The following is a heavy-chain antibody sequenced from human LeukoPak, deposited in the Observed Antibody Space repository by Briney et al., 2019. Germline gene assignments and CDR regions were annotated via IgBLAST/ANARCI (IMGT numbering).Heavy chain of an antibody. J-gene: IGHJ2*01. D-gene: IGHD1/OR15-1a*01. V-gene: IGHV4-59*01. CDR2: IYFSGTT. Sequence: SETRSLTCTVSGGSISSYYWSWIRQPPGKGLEWIGYIYFSGTTNYNPSLKSRVTISVDTSKNQFSLKLSSVTAADTAVYYCASGTGLGAALGRLYWYLDLWGRGTLVTVSS. CDR3: ASGTGLGAALGRLYWYLDL. CDR1: GGSISSYY.